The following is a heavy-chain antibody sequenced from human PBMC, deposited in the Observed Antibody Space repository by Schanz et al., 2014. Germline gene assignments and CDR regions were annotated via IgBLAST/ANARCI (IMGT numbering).Heavy chain of an antibody. CDR2: LYIRST. J-gene: IGHJ3*01. CDR1: GFTVNTHY. V-gene: IGHV3-53*01. CDR3: ARDGGRDGYNLAFDV. D-gene: IGHD5-12*01. Sequence: EVQLVESGGGLIHPGGSLRLSCAVSGFTVNTHYMTWVRQAPGKGLECVSILYIRSTYYADSVKGRFTISRDNSKNMVFLQMNSLRVEDTAIYYCARDGGRDGYNLAFDVWGQGTLVTVSS.